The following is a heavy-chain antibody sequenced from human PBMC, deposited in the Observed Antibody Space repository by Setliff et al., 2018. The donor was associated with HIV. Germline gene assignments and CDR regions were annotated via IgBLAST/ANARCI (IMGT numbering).Heavy chain of an antibody. D-gene: IGHD2-15*01. CDR2: VYYSGGT. V-gene: IGHV4-39*07. Sequence: SETLSLTFTVSGGSVRDKSYYWGCLRQPPGKGLEWLANVYYSGGTYYNPSLNSRVTISVDTSRNQFSLKLTSVTAADTAVYYCAGEGWSDHYYYYMDVWDKGTTVTVSS. CDR1: GGSVRDKSYY. CDR3: AGEGWSDHYYYYMDV. J-gene: IGHJ6*03.